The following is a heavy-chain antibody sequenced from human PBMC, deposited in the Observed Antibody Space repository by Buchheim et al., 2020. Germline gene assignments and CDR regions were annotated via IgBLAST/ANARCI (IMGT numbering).Heavy chain of an antibody. CDR3: ARARVAGIAAAGRYYYYYMDV. CDR1: GGSFSGYY. CDR2: INHSGST. V-gene: IGHV4-34*01. Sequence: QVQLQQWGAGLLKPSETLSLTCAVYGGSFSGYYWSWIRQPPGKGLEWIGEINHSGSTNYNPSLKSRVTISVDTSKNQLYLKLSSVTAADTAVYYCARARVAGIAAAGRYYYYYMDVWGKGTT. D-gene: IGHD6-13*01. J-gene: IGHJ6*03.